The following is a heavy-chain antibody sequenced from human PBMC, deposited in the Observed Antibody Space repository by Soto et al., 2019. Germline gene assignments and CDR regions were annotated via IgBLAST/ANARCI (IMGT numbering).Heavy chain of an antibody. CDR3: GLRSMAVVREY. D-gene: IGHD3-22*01. CDR1: GDSISSYY. Sequence: QVQLQESGPGLVKPSETLSLTCAVSGDSISSYYCMWIRQPPGKGLESIGYLYYGRSANYNPSLKSRVTLSVDTSTNRCSLTLSSMPAADTAVYYCGLRSMAVVREYWGQGTLVTVSS. V-gene: IGHV4-59*01. CDR2: LYYGRSA. J-gene: IGHJ4*02.